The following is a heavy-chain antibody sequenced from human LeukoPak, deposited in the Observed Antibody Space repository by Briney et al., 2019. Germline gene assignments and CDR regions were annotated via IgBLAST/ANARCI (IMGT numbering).Heavy chain of an antibody. Sequence: PGGSLRLSCAASGFTFSSYAMSWVRQAPGQGLEGVSAISGSGASTYYADSVKGRFTSSSDNSKNTLYLKMNRLRAEDTAVYYCAKDEKDRSPWGQGTLVTVSS. D-gene: IGHD3-22*01. CDR1: GFTFSSYA. J-gene: IGHJ5*02. V-gene: IGHV3-23*01. CDR3: AKDEKDRSP. CDR2: ISGSGAST.